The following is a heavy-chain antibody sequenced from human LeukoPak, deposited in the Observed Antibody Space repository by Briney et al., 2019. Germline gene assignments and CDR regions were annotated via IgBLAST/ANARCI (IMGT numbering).Heavy chain of an antibody. V-gene: IGHV1-69*13. CDR1: GGTFSSYA. D-gene: IGHD2-2*01. CDR2: IIPIFGTA. CDR3: AREGYCSSTSCYAAFDI. Sequence: ASVKVSCTASGGTFSSYAISWVRQAPGQGLEWMGGIIPIFGTANYAQKFQGRVTITADESTSTAYMELSSLRSEDTAVYYCAREGYCSSTSCYAAFDIWGQGTMVTVSS. J-gene: IGHJ3*02.